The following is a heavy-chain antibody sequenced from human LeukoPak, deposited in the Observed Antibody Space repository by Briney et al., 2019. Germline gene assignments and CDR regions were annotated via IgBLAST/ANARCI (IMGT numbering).Heavy chain of an antibody. CDR1: GGSIDSGSYY. D-gene: IGHD2-8*01. J-gene: IGHJ4*02. CDR3: ARDKYCTSGVCYFDY. Sequence: SQTLSLTCGVSGGSIDSGSYYWSWIRQHPGKGLEWIGYIHYSGSTYYNPSLKTRVTISMDTSKNQLSLKLQSVTAADTAVYYCARDKYCTSGVCYFDYWGQGTLVTVSS. V-gene: IGHV4-31*11. CDR2: IHYSGST.